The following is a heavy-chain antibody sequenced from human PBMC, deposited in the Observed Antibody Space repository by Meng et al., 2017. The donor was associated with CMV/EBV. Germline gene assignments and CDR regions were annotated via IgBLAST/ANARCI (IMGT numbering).Heavy chain of an antibody. CDR3: ASHYYGSGSYYTLNYGMDV. V-gene: IGHV1-18*01. CDR2: ISAYNGNT. D-gene: IGHD3-10*01. CDR1: FTSYG. Sequence: FTSYGISWVRQAPGQGLEWMGWISAYNGNTNYAQKLRGRVTMTTDTSTSTAYMELRSLRSDDTAVYYCASHYYGSGSYYTLNYGMDVWGQGTTVTVSS. J-gene: IGHJ6*02.